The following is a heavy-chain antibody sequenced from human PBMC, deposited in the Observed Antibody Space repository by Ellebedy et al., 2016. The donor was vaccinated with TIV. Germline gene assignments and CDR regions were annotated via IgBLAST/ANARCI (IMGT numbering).Heavy chain of an antibody. CDR1: GFTFSSYW. J-gene: IGHJ6*02. CDR3: ARANVMAV. V-gene: IGHV3-74*03. CDR2: VYSDGSIT. Sequence: GESLKISCAASGFTFSSYWMHWVRQAPVKGLVWVSGVYSDGSITTYADSVKGRLTISRDNAKNTLYLQMNILRAEDTAVYYWARANVMAVWGQGTTVPVSS.